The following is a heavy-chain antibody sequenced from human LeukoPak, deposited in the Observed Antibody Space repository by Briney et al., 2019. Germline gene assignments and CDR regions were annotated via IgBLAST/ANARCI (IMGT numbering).Heavy chain of an antibody. CDR3: ARVGDTAMVNRAFDI. D-gene: IGHD5-18*01. CDR1: GYTFTSYD. Sequence: ASVKVSCKASGYTFTSYDINWVRQATGQGLEWMGWMNPNSGNTGYAQKFQGRVTITADKSTSTAYMELSSLRSEDTAVYYCARVGDTAMVNRAFDIWGQGTMVTVSS. CDR2: MNPNSGNT. J-gene: IGHJ3*02. V-gene: IGHV1-8*03.